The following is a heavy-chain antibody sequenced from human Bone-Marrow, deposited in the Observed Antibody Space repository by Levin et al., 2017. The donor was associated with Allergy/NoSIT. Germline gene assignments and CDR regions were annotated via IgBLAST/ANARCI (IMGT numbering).Heavy chain of an antibody. CDR2: IKQDGSSK. J-gene: IGHJ4*02. Sequence: GGSLRLSCAASGFTFDDYWMTWVRQAPGKGLEWVAKIKQDGSSKSCVDSVKGRFTISRDNAKNSLYLQMNSLRVEDTAMYYCARWAQNSDRYYYLDYWGQGALVTVSS. CDR3: ARWAQNSDRYYYLDY. CDR1: GFTFDDYW. D-gene: IGHD3-16*02. V-gene: IGHV3-7*01.